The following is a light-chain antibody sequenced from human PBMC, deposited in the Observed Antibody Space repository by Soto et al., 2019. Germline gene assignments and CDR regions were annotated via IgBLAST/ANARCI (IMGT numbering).Light chain of an antibody. V-gene: IGKV4-1*01. CDR2: WAY. Sequence: DIVMTQSPDSLAVSLGERATINCKSSQSLLSGSDNKNCLAWSQQKPGQPPKLLIYWAYTRASGVPDRFTGSGSGTDFTLTINSLQPEDVAVYYCQQHYSAPLTFGGGTKVEIK. CDR3: QQHYSAPLT. J-gene: IGKJ4*01. CDR1: QSLLSGSDNKNC.